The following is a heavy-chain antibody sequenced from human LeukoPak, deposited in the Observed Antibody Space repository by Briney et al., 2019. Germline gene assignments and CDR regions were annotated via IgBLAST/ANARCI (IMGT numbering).Heavy chain of an antibody. CDR2: IYTSGST. V-gene: IGHV4-4*07. Sequence: PSETLSLTCTVSSVSFSSYYWSWIRQPAGKGLEWTGRIYTSGSTNYNPSLKSRVTMSVDTSKNQFSLKLSSVTAADTAVYYCAREIKEDYFDYWGQGTLVTVSS. CDR3: AREIKEDYFDY. CDR1: SVSFSSYY. J-gene: IGHJ4*02.